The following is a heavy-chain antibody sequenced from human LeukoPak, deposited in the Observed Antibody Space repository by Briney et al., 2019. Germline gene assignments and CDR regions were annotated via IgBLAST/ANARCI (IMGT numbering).Heavy chain of an antibody. CDR1: GGSISSYY. J-gene: IGHJ4*02. V-gene: IGHV4-4*09. CDR3: ARSDYGGNRYYFDY. CDR2: IYTSGST. D-gene: IGHD4-23*01. Sequence: SETLSLTCTVSGGSISSYYWSWIRQPPGKGLEWIGYIYTSGSTNYNPSLKSRVTISVDTSKNQFSLKLSSVTAADTAVYYCARSDYGGNRYYFDYWGQGTLVTVSS.